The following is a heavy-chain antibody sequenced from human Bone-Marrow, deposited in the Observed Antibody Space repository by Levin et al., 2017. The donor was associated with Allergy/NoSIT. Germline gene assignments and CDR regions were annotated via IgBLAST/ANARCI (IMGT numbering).Heavy chain of an antibody. D-gene: IGHD6-6*01. CDR1: GFTFSSYG. CDR3: ATRKGEKYSSSPHYYYYMDV. J-gene: IGHJ6*03. CDR2: ISYDGSNK. Sequence: GGSLRLSCAASGFTFSSYGMHWVRQAPGKGLEWVAVISYDGSNKYYADSVKGRFTISRDNSKNTLYLQMNSLRAEDTAAYYCATRKGEKYSSSPHYYYYMDVWGKGTTVTVSS. V-gene: IGHV3-30*03.